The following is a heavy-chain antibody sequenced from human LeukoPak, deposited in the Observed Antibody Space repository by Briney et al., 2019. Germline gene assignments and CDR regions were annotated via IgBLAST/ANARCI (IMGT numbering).Heavy chain of an antibody. D-gene: IGHD4-17*01. V-gene: IGHV3-21*04. CDR1: GFTFSSYS. Sequence: GGSLRLSCAASGFTFSSYSMNWVRQAPGKGLEWVSSISSSSSYIYYADSVKGRFTISRDNAKNSLYLQMNSLRAEDAAVYYCARDRTLYGDYRHFDYWGQGTLVTVSS. CDR3: ARDRTLYGDYRHFDY. CDR2: ISSSSSYI. J-gene: IGHJ4*02.